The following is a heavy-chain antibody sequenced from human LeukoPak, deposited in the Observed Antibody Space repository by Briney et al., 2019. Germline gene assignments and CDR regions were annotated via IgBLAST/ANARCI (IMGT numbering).Heavy chain of an antibody. CDR2: INHSGST. CDR1: GGSISSYY. V-gene: IGHV4-34*01. D-gene: IGHD5-18*01. Sequence: SETLSLTCTVSGGSISSYYWSWIRQPPGKGLEWIGEINHSGSTNYNPSLKSRVTISVDTSKNQFSLKLNSVTAADTAVYYCARVPARPETAVGYYFDYWGQGTLVTVSS. CDR3: ARVPARPETAVGYYFDY. J-gene: IGHJ4*02.